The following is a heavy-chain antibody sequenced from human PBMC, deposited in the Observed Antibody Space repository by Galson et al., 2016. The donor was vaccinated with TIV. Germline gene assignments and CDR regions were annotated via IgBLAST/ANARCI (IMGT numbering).Heavy chain of an antibody. Sequence: PRLSCAASALTVSDNYMTWVRQAPGKGLEWVAIMSSGGSLNYADFVRGRFTVSRDNSKNTLYLQMNRLRTDDTAIYYCTRERRFCGNNCYLSYYYGMDVWGQGTTVTVSS. J-gene: IGHJ6*02. CDR1: ALTVSDNY. CDR3: TRERRFCGNNCYLSYYYGMDV. CDR2: MSSGGSL. D-gene: IGHD2-21*01. V-gene: IGHV3-66*02.